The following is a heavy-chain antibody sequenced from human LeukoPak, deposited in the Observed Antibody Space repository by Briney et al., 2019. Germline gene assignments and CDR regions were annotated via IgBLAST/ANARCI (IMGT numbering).Heavy chain of an antibody. CDR3: ARESYYDSSGYYSAFDAFDI. D-gene: IGHD3-22*01. CDR1: GGTFSSYA. Sequence: GASVKVSCKASGGTFSSYAISWVRQAPGQGLEWMGRIIPILGIANYAQKFQGRVTITADKSTSTAYMELSSLRSEDTAVYYCARESYYDSSGYYSAFDAFDIWGQGTMVTVSS. J-gene: IGHJ3*02. CDR2: IIPILGIA. V-gene: IGHV1-69*04.